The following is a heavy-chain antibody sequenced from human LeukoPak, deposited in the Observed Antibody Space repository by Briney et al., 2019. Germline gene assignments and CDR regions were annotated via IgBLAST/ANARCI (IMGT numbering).Heavy chain of an antibody. V-gene: IGHV3-30-3*01. J-gene: IGHJ4*02. D-gene: IGHD6-13*01. Sequence: PGGSLRLSCAASGFIFSIYPMHWVRQAPGKGLEWVAVISYDGSYKYYADSVKGRITISRDNAKNSLYLQMNSLRAEDTAVYYCASSIVADGTTAFDYWGQGTLVTVSS. CDR2: ISYDGSYK. CDR1: GFIFSIYP. CDR3: ASSIVADGTTAFDY.